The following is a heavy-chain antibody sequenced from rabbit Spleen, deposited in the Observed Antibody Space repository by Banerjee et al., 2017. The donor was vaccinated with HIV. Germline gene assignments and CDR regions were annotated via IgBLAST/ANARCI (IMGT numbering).Heavy chain of an antibody. CDR3: ARDTGTSFSTYGMDL. J-gene: IGHJ6*01. CDR1: GVSFSGDSFSGDSY. D-gene: IGHD8-1*01. V-gene: IGHV1S40*01. CDR2: VYAGSSGST. Sequence: QSLEESGGDLVKPGASLTLTCIASGVSFSGDSFSGDSYMCWVRQAPGKGLEWIACVYAGSSGSTYSATWAKGRFTISKTSSTTVTLQMTSLTAADTATYFCARDTGTSFSTYGMDLWGQGTLVTVS.